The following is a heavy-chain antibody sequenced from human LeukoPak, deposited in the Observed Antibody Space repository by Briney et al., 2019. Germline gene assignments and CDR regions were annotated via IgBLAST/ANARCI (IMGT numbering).Heavy chain of an antibody. CDR3: ARSYNTVAPFDY. D-gene: IGHD4-23*01. CDR2: INHSGST. J-gene: IGHJ4*02. Sequence: SETLSLTCAVYGGSLSGYYWSWIRQPPGKGLEWIGEINHSGSTNYNPSLKSRVTISVDTSKNQFSLKLSSVTAADTAVYYCARSYNTVAPFDYWGQGTLVTVSS. V-gene: IGHV4-34*01. CDR1: GGSLSGYY.